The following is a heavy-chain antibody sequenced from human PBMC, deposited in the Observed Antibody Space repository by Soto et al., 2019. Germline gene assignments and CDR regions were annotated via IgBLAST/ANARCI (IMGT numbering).Heavy chain of an antibody. CDR1: GGSITDYS. CDR2: ISINGNS. J-gene: IGHJ4*02. V-gene: IGHV4-4*07. Sequence: QVQVKESGPGLVKPSETLSLTCTVSGGSITDYSWSWIRQSAGKGLEWLGRISINGNSHYHPSLRSRVTMSIETSKNQFSLNLRSVTAADTAVYYCARESGDNWTYEVEWGQGTLVIVSS. CDR3: ARESGDNWTYEVE. D-gene: IGHD1-7*01.